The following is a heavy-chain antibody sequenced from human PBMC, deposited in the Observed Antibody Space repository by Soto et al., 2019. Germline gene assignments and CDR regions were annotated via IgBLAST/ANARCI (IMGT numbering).Heavy chain of an antibody. Sequence: EVQLLESGGGLVQPGGSLRLSCAASGFSFGNYAMSWVRQAPGKGLEWVSTISGAGGMTYYADSVMGRFTISRDNSENTLYLRLNSLRAEDTALYYCAKAMATFGDYFDYWGPGTLVTASS. J-gene: IGHJ4*02. CDR3: AKAMATFGDYFDY. V-gene: IGHV3-23*01. D-gene: IGHD5-12*01. CDR1: GFSFGNYA. CDR2: ISGAGGMT.